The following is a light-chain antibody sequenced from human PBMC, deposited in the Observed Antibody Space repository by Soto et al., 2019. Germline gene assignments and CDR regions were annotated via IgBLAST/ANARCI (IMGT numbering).Light chain of an antibody. CDR1: QSVGSY. J-gene: IGKJ1*01. V-gene: IGKV3-11*01. CDR3: QQRGNWPLT. CDR2: DAS. Sequence: DIVLTQSPATLSLSPGERATLSCRASQSVGSYFAWYQQKPGQAPRLLIYDASNRATGIPARFSGSGSGTDFTLTISSLEPEDFAVYYCQQRGNWPLTFGQGTKVEIK.